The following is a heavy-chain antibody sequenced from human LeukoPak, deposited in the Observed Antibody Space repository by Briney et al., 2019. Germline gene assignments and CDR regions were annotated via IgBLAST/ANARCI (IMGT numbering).Heavy chain of an antibody. J-gene: IGHJ4*02. V-gene: IGHV4-39*01. D-gene: IGHD3-9*01. CDR1: GVSITSSSYN. CDR2: IYYSGNT. CDR3: ARIILTGYLSYFDY. Sequence: SETLSLTCTVSGVSITSSSYNWGWIRQPPGKGLEWIGSIYYSGNTFYNPSLKSRVTISVDTSKNQFSLKLNSVTAADTGVYYCARIILTGYLSYFDYWGQGTLVTVSS.